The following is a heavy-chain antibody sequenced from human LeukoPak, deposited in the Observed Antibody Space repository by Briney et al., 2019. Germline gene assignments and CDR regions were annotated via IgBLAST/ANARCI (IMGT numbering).Heavy chain of an antibody. J-gene: IGHJ2*01. CDR3: AKASNGDHTNWYFDL. D-gene: IGHD4-17*01. CDR1: GFTFSNYA. V-gene: IGHV3-23*01. CDR2: ISGSGSNT. Sequence: GGSLRLSRAASGFTFSNYAMSWVRQAPGKGLEWVSGISGSGSNTYYADSVKGRFTITRDKSNNTLYLQMNSLRAEDAAVYYCAKASNGDHTNWYFDLWGRGTLVTVS.